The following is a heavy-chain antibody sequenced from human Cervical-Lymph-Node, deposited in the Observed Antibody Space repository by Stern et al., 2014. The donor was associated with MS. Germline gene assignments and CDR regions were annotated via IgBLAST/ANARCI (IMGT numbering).Heavy chain of an antibody. CDR3: ALTYYYDSSGYYGLGNGAFDI. CDR1: GGSISSGSYY. J-gene: IGHJ3*02. CDR2: IYTSGST. Sequence: QVQLQESGPGLVKPSQTLSLTCTVSGGSISSGSYYWSWIRQPAGKGLEWIGRIYTSGSTNYNPSLKSRVTLSVDTSKNQFSLKLSSVTAADTAVYYCALTYYYDSSGYYGLGNGAFDIWGQGTMVTVSS. V-gene: IGHV4-61*02. D-gene: IGHD3-22*01.